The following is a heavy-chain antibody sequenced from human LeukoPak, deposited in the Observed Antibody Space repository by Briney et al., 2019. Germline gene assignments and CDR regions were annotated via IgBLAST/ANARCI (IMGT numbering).Heavy chain of an antibody. D-gene: IGHD3-22*01. CDR2: IYTSGST. V-gene: IGHV4-61*02. J-gene: IGHJ4*02. CDR3: ARAALVYYDCSGHLDY. Sequence: PSETLSLTCTVSGGSISSGSYYWSWIRQPAGKGLEWIGRIYTSGSTNYNPSLKSRVTISVDTSKNQFSLKLSSVTAADTAVYYCARAALVYYDCSGHLDYWGQGTLVTVSS. CDR1: GGSISSGSYY.